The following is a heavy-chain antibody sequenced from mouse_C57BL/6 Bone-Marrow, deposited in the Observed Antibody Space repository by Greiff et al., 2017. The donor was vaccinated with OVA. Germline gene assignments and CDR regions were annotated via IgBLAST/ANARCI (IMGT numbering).Heavy chain of an antibody. Sequence: QVQLQQPGAELVKPGASVKLSCKASGYTFTSYWMHWVKQRPGQGLEWIGMIHPNSGSTNYNEKFKSKATLTVDKSSSTAYMQLSSLTSEDSAVYYCAKEALYYGSSDYWGQGTTLTVSS. CDR2: IHPNSGST. CDR3: AKEALYYGSSDY. CDR1: GYTFTSYW. D-gene: IGHD1-1*01. J-gene: IGHJ2*01. V-gene: IGHV1-64*01.